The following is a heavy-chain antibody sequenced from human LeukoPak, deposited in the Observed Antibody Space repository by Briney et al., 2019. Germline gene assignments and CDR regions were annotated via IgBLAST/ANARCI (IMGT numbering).Heavy chain of an antibody. CDR3: AQCLLLYDAFDI. J-gene: IGHJ3*02. D-gene: IGHD3-22*01. CDR1: GGPISSYY. V-gene: IGHV4-59*01. CDR2: IYNSGST. Sequence: SETLSLTSTVSGGPISSYYWSWIRQPPGKGLEWIGYIYNSGSTNYNPSLKSRVTMSGDTSKNQFSLKLSSVTAADTAVYYCAQCLLLYDAFDIWGQGTMVTVSS.